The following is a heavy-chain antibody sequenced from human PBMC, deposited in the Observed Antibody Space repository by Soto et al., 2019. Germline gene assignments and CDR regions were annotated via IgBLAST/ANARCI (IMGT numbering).Heavy chain of an antibody. CDR2: ISYDGSNK. J-gene: IGHJ4*02. CDR3: ARDFYYDSSGTIDY. V-gene: IGHV3-30*14. D-gene: IGHD3-22*01. CDR1: GFTFSSYA. Sequence: GGSLRLSCAASGFTFSSYAMHWVRQAPGKGLEWVAVISYDGSNKYYADSVKGRFTISRDNSKNTLDLQMNSLRAEDTAVYYCARDFYYDSSGTIDYWGQGTLVTVSS.